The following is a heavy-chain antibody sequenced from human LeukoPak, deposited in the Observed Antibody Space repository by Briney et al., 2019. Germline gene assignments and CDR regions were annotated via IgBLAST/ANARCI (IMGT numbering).Heavy chain of an antibody. D-gene: IGHD3-16*01. V-gene: IGHV1-46*01. CDR3: AKDPGRRFRPAFEY. Sequence: ASVKVSCEAFGYTFTSNYMHWVRQAPGQGPEWMGVISPSGGSTTYAQKFQGRVTLTRDMSTSTDYLELSSLRPEDTAVYYCAKDPGRRFRPAFEYWGQGTLVTVSS. J-gene: IGHJ4*02. CDR1: GYTFTSNY. CDR2: ISPSGGST.